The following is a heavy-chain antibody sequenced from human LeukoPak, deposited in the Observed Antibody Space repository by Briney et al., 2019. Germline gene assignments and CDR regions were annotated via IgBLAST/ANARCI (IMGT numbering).Heavy chain of an antibody. D-gene: IGHD3-10*01. V-gene: IGHV1-8*01. J-gene: IGHJ4*02. CDR1: GYSFTSYD. Sequence: ASVTVSCMGSGYSFTSYDINWERQPTGQGLEWMGGMNPNSGNRGDAQKFQGRVTMTRNTYTSTAYMELSSVRSADTAVYSCASRGAPSGYYFDSWGQGTLVTVSS. CDR2: MNPNSGNR. CDR3: ASRGAPSGYYFDS.